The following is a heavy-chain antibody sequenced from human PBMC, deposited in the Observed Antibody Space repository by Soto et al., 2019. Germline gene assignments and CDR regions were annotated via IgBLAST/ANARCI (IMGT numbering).Heavy chain of an antibody. CDR3: PRGQGLVARIGDY. Sequence: GGSLRLSCGASGFTFSSYGMHWVRQAPGKGLEWVAVIWYDGSNKYYADSVKGRFTISRDNSKNTLYLQMNSLRAEDTAVYYCPRGQGLVARIGDYWGQGTLVTVYS. CDR1: GFTFSSYG. CDR2: IWYDGSNK. V-gene: IGHV3-33*01. J-gene: IGHJ4*02. D-gene: IGHD6-19*01.